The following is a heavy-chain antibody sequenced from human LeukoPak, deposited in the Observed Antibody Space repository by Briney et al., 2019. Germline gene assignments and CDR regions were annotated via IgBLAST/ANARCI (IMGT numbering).Heavy chain of an antibody. V-gene: IGHV3-15*01. D-gene: IGHD6-19*01. CDR3: AKDLLGYSSGWYGLDY. CDR1: GFIFNNAW. CDR2: IKSKSDGGTT. J-gene: IGHJ4*02. Sequence: TGGSLRLSCAASGFIFNNAWMSWVRQAPGKGLEWVGRIKSKSDGGTTDYAAPVKGKFTISRDDSKNTLYLQMNSLRAEDTAVYYCAKDLLGYSSGWYGLDYWGQGTLVTVSS.